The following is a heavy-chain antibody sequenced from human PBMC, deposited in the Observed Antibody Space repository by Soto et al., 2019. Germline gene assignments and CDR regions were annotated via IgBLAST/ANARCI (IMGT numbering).Heavy chain of an antibody. CDR3: AREGGLAYCGGDCLYNWFDP. Sequence: QVQLQESGPGLVKPSQTLSLTCTVSGGSISSGDYYWSWVRQHPGKGLEWIVYRSYSGSTYYNPSLKSRVTIVVDTSRNQFSLRLSSVTAADTAVYYCAREGGLAYCGGDCLYNWFDPWGQGTLVTVSS. CDR1: GGSISSGDYY. V-gene: IGHV4-31*03. J-gene: IGHJ5*02. D-gene: IGHD2-21*02. CDR2: RSYSGST.